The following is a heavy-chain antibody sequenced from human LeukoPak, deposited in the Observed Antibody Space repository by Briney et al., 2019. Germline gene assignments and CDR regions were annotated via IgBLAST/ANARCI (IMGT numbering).Heavy chain of an antibody. CDR1: GGSISSYY. CDR3: ARQIASAGTAGFDF. V-gene: IGHV4-4*07. CDR2: IYSTGST. Sequence: LETLSLTCTVSGGSISSYYWSWIRQPVGKGLEWIGRIYSTGSTNYNPSLRSRVTMSVDTSKNQFSLRLRSVTAADTAVYYCARQIASAGTAGFDFWGQGALVTVSS. J-gene: IGHJ4*02. D-gene: IGHD6-13*01.